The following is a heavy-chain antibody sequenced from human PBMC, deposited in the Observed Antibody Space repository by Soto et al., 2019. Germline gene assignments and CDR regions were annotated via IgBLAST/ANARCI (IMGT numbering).Heavy chain of an antibody. CDR1: GFTFDDYA. D-gene: IGHD3-22*01. CDR2: ISWNSGSI. CDR3: ARGYDSRGYYKDPRGYCDL. J-gene: IGHJ2*01. Sequence: EVQLVESGGGLVQPGRSLRLSCAASGFTFDDYAMHWVRQAPGKGLEWVSGISWNSGSIGYADSVKGRFTISRDNAKNSLYLQMTSLRAEDTALYYCARGYDSRGYYKDPRGYCDLWGRGTLVTVSS. V-gene: IGHV3-9*01.